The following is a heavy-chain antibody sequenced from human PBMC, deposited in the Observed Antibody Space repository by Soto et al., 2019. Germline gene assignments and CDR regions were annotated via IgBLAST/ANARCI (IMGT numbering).Heavy chain of an antibody. CDR1: GFRFDDYN. CDR2: ITWNGGNT. Sequence: SLRLSCAASGFRFDDYNMHWVRQAPGKGLEWASLITWNGGNTYYADSVKGRFTISRDGTSRSVSLQMTSLKSDDTAVYYCARETLSFGSALDVWGQGTTVTVSS. V-gene: IGHV3-43*01. D-gene: IGHD3-3*01. J-gene: IGHJ6*02. CDR3: ARETLSFGSALDV.